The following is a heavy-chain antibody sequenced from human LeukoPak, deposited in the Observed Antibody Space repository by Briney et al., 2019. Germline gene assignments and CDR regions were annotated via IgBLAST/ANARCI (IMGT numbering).Heavy chain of an antibody. D-gene: IGHD6-13*01. J-gene: IGHJ3*02. CDR1: GYSFTSYW. Sequence: GESLKISCKGSGYSFTSYWIAWVRQMPGKGLEWMGIIYPSDSDTRYSPSFQGQVTISADKSISTAYLQWSNLKASDTAIYYCARPRLAAAGSAFDIWGQGTMVTVSS. V-gene: IGHV5-51*01. CDR3: ARPRLAAAGSAFDI. CDR2: IYPSDSDT.